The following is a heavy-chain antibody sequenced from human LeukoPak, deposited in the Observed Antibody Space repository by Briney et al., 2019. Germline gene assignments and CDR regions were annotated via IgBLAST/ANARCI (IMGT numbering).Heavy chain of an antibody. J-gene: IGHJ4*02. D-gene: IGHD3-22*01. V-gene: IGHV3-48*04. CDR2: ISSSGSTI. CDR3: ARAYNYYDSSGYYYGPPDY. CDR1: GFTFSSYA. Sequence: PGGSLRLSCAASGFTFSSYAMSWVRQAPGKGLEWVSYISSSGSTIYYADSVKGRFTISRDNAKNSLYLQMNSLRAEDTAVYYCARAYNYYDSSGYYYGPPDYWGQGTLVTVSS.